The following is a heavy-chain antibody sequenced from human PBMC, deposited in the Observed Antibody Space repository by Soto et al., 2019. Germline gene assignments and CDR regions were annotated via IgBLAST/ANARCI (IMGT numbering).Heavy chain of an antibody. CDR2: IYYSATT. CDR3: ASDSRAHVGGMDV. J-gene: IGHJ6*02. D-gene: IGHD6-13*01. V-gene: IGHV4-30-4*01. CDR1: GGSISSGDYY. Sequence: QVQLQESGPGLVKPSQTLSLTCTVSGGSISSGDYYWSWIRQPPGKGLEWIGYIYYSATTYYNPSLKSRVTISLDTSKNQFSLRLSSVTAADTAVYYCASDSRAHVGGMDVWGQGTTVTVSS.